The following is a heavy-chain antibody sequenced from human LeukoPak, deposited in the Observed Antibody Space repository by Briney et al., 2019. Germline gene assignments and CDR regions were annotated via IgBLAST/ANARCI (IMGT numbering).Heavy chain of an antibody. CDR1: GFTVSVNY. CDR3: ARGQRRHIDMAPSFDY. V-gene: IGHV3-30*03. Sequence: QTGGSLRLSCAAFGFTVSVNYMSWVRQAPGKGLEWVAVISSDGSNKYYADSMKGRFTISRDNSKNTLYLQMNSLRGEDKAVYSCARGQRRHIDMAPSFDYWGQGTLVTVSS. CDR2: ISSDGSNK. D-gene: IGHD5-24*01. J-gene: IGHJ4*02.